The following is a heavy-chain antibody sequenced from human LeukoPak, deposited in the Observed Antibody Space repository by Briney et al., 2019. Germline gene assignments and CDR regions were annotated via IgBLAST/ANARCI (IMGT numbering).Heavy chain of an antibody. CDR1: GYTFTSYG. CDR3: ARDSKAAEPPTNYYYYYYMDV. J-gene: IGHJ6*03. Sequence: GASVTVSCKASGYTFTSYGISWVRQAPGHGLEWMGWISAYNGNTNYAQKLQGRVTMNTDTSTSTAYMELRSLRSDDTAVYYCARDSKAAEPPTNYYYYYYMDVWGKGTTVTVSS. CDR2: ISAYNGNT. V-gene: IGHV1-18*01. D-gene: IGHD6-13*01.